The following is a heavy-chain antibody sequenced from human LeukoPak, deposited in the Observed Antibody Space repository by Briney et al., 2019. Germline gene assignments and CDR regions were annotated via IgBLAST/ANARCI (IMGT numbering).Heavy chain of an antibody. D-gene: IGHD1-26*01. CDR1: GFTFSSYE. V-gene: IGHV3-48*03. J-gene: IGHJ4*02. CDR2: ISTSGNSI. Sequence: GGSLRLSCAASGFTFSSYEMNWVRQAPGKGLEWVSYISTSGNSIYYADSVKGRFTISRDNSKNTLYLQMNSLRAEDTAVYYCARAISGSYDFDYWGQGTLVTVSS. CDR3: ARAISGSYDFDY.